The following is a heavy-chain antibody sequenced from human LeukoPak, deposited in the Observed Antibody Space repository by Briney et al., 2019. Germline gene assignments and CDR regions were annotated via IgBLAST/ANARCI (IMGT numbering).Heavy chain of an antibody. J-gene: IGHJ4*02. CDR2: INPNSGGT. CDR1: GYTFTGYY. CDR3: ARAHERHYDILTGPSFDY. V-gene: IGHV1-2*02. D-gene: IGHD3-9*01. Sequence: ASVKVSCKASGYTFTGYYMHWVRQAPGQGLEWMGWINPNSGGTNYAQKFQGRVTMTRDTSISTDYMELSRLRSDDTAVYYCARAHERHYDILTGPSFDYWGQGTLVTVSS.